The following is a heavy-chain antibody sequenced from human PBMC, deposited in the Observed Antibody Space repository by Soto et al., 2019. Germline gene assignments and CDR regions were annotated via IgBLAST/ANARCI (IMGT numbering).Heavy chain of an antibody. CDR3: AKTGLYSSGWPIDY. CDR1: GFTFSSYA. J-gene: IGHJ4*02. Sequence: EVQLLESGGGLVQPGGSLRLSCAASGFTFSSYAMSWVRQAPGKGLEWVSAISGSGGSTYYADSVKGRFTISRDNSKNTLYLQMNSLRAEDTALYYCAKTGLYSSGWPIDYWGQGTLVTVSS. CDR2: ISGSGGST. D-gene: IGHD6-19*01. V-gene: IGHV3-23*01.